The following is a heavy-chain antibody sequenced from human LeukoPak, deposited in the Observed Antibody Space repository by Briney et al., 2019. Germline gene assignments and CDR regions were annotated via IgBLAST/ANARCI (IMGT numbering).Heavy chain of an antibody. CDR1: GFTFSRYA. V-gene: IGHV3-23*01. Sequence: PGRSLRLSCAASGFTFSRYAIHWVRQAPGKGLEWVSAISGSGGSTYYADSVKGRFTISRDNSKNTLYLQMNSLRAEDTAVYYCAKASGWNNYWGQGTLVTVSS. D-gene: IGHD3-22*01. J-gene: IGHJ4*02. CDR3: AKASGWNNY. CDR2: ISGSGGST.